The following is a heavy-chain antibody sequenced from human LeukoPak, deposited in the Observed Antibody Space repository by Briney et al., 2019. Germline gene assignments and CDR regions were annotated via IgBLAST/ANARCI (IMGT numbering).Heavy chain of an antibody. CDR2: INHSGST. CDR3: ARGRLGYCSGGSCYPNFTPFDY. D-gene: IGHD2-15*01. V-gene: IGHV4-30-2*01. J-gene: IGHJ4*02. CDR1: GGSISSGGYS. Sequence: SETLSLTCAVSGGSISSGGYSWSWIRQPPGKGLEWIGYINHSGSTNYNPSLKSRVTVSVDTSKNQFSLKLSSVTAADTAVYYCARGRLGYCSGGSCYPNFTPFDYWGQGTLVTVSS.